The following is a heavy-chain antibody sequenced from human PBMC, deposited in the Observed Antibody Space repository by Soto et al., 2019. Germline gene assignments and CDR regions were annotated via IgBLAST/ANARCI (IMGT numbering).Heavy chain of an antibody. J-gene: IGHJ4*01. D-gene: IGHD3-22*01. CDR3: AKAAAYDSSGYYYYFEY. V-gene: IGHV3-30*18. Sequence: GGSLRLSCAASGFSVGSNFMHWVRQAPGKGLEWVAAIAKDGSDIHYTDSVKGRFTISRDNSENTLYLQMNSLRGDDSAVYYCAKAAAYDSSGYYYYFEYWGHGTLVTVSS. CDR2: IAKDGSDI. CDR1: GFSVGSNF.